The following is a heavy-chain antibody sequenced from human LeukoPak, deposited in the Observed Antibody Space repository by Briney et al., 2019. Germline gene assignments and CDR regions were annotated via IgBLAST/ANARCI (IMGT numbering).Heavy chain of an antibody. V-gene: IGHV1-2*02. D-gene: IGHD2-15*01. CDR1: GYTLTDYY. Sequence: GASVKVSCKVSGYTLTDYYLHWVRQAPGQGLEWMGWINPKSGSTHYAQKFQGRVIMTRDTSLNTAYLELTSLRSDDTAIYFCGRRVSRGWTDYWGQGTLVTVSS. CDR2: INPKSGST. J-gene: IGHJ4*02. CDR3: GRRVSRGWTDY.